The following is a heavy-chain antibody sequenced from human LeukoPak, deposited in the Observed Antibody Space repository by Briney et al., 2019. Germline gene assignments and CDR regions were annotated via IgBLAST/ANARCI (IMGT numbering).Heavy chain of an antibody. J-gene: IGHJ6*04. CDR1: GFPFSDYY. D-gene: IGHD3-10*02. V-gene: IGHV3-11*04. CDR3: AELGITMIGGV. CDR2: IISSGSTI. Sequence: GSLRLSCAASGFPFSDYYMNWIRQVARKGLEWVSYIISSGSTIYYADSVKGRFTISRDNAKNSLYLQMNSLRAEDTAVYYCAELGITMIGGVWGKGTTVTISS.